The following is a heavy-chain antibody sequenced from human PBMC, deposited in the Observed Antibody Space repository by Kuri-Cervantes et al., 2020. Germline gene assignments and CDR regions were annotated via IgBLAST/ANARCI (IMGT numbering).Heavy chain of an antibody. V-gene: IGHV3-73*01. D-gene: IGHD6-6*01. CDR3: TIGRGSSSSGYYYYGMDV. CDR1: GFTFSGSA. CDR2: IRSKANSYAT. Sequence: GESLKISCAASGFTFSGSAMHWVRQASGKGLEWVGRIRSKANSYATAYAASVKGRFTISRDDSKNTAYLQMNSLKTEDTAVYYCTIGRGSSSSGYYYYGMDVWGQGTTVTVSS. J-gene: IGHJ6*02.